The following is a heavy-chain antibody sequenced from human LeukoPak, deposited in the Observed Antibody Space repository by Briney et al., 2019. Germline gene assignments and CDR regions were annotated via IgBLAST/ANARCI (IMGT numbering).Heavy chain of an antibody. CDR3: ARGWDYDSGGRPTAYVY. J-gene: IGHJ4*02. CDR1: GGTFSNYA. CDR2: IIPIFGTA. D-gene: IGHD3-22*01. V-gene: IGHV1-69*06. Sequence: SVTVSCKASGGTFSNYAINWVRQAPGQGLEWMGGIIPIFGTANYAQKFQGRVTITADKSTSTVYMELNSLKSEDTAVYYCARGWDYDSGGRPTAYVYWGQGTLVTVSS.